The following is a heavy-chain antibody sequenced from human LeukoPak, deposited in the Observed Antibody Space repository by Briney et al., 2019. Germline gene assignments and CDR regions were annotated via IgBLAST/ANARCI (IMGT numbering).Heavy chain of an antibody. J-gene: IGHJ6*03. V-gene: IGHV4-34*01. Sequence: SETLSLTCAVYGGSFSGYYWSWIRQPPGKGLEWIGEINHSGSTNYNPSLKSRVTISVDTSKNQFSLKLSSVTAADTAVYYCARRGGWVGYSSSSVPYYYYYYYMDVWGKGTTVTVSS. CDR3: ARRGGWVGYSSSSVPYYYYYYYMDV. D-gene: IGHD6-6*01. CDR2: INHSGST. CDR1: GGSFSGYY.